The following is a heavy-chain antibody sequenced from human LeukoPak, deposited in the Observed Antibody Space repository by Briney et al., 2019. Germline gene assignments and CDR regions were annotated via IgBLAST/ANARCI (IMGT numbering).Heavy chain of an antibody. CDR1: GYTFTGYY. CDR3: ARVAPPIVGAYYFDY. D-gene: IGHD1-26*01. Sequence: ASVKVSCKASGYTFTGYYMHWVRQAPGQGLEWMGWINPNSGGTNYAQKFQGRVTMTRDTSISTAYMELSRLRSDDTAVYYCARVAPPIVGAYYFDYWGQGILVTVSS. V-gene: IGHV1-2*02. J-gene: IGHJ4*02. CDR2: INPNSGGT.